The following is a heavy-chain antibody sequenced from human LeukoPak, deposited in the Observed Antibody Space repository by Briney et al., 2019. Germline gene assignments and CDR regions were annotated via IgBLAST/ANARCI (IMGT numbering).Heavy chain of an antibody. D-gene: IGHD3-22*01. Sequence: SETLSLTCTVSGYSISTGYYWGWIRQPPGKGLEWIGSIYHSGSTYYNPSLKSRVTISVDTSKNQFSLKLSSVTAADTAVYYCAREGTTYYYDTSGYGPPSGSWGQGTLVTVSS. CDR1: GYSISTGYY. CDR2: IYHSGST. CDR3: AREGTTYYYDTSGYGPPSGS. J-gene: IGHJ5*02. V-gene: IGHV4-38-2*02.